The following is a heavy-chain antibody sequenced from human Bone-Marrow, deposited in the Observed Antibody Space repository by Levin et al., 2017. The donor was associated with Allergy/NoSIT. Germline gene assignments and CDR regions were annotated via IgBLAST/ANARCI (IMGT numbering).Heavy chain of an antibody. Sequence: GGSLRLSCAASGFTFSSYSMNWVRQAPGKGLEWVSSISSSSSYIYYADSVKGRFTISRDNAKNSLYLQMNSLRAEDTAVYYCARDSRGYSYGLVELDYWGQGTLVTVSS. CDR2: ISSSSSYI. V-gene: IGHV3-21*01. D-gene: IGHD3-3*01. CDR3: ARDSRGYSYGLVELDY. J-gene: IGHJ4*02. CDR1: GFTFSSYS.